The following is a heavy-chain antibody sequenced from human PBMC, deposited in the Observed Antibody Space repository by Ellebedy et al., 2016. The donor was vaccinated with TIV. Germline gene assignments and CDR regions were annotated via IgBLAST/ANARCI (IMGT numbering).Heavy chain of an antibody. Sequence: GESLKISXAASGFTFSNYWMSWVRQAPGKGLEWVANIKEDGSDIHYVDSVKGRFTVSRDNAKNSLYLQMNSLRAEDTAVYYCARDHLAPFDYWGQGTLVTVSS. J-gene: IGHJ4*02. CDR3: ARDHLAPFDY. CDR1: GFTFSNYW. D-gene: IGHD3-3*02. CDR2: IKEDGSDI. V-gene: IGHV3-7*01.